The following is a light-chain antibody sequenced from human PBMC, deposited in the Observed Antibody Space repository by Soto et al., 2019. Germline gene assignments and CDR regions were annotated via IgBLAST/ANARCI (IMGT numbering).Light chain of an antibody. CDR3: QQCGSSPGT. CDR1: QSVSSSY. J-gene: IGKJ1*01. CDR2: GAS. Sequence: EIVLTQSPGTLSLSPGERATLSCRASQSVSSSYLAWYQQKPGQAPRLLIYGASNRATGIPDRFGGRGSGTDFSLTISRLEPEDFAVYYCQQCGSSPGTFGQGTTVEIK. V-gene: IGKV3-20*01.